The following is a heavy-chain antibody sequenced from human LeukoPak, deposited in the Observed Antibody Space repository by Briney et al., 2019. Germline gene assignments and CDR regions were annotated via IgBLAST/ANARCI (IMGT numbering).Heavy chain of an antibody. D-gene: IGHD2-15*01. Sequence: ASVKASCKASGYTFTGYYMHWVRQAPGQGLEWMGWINPNSGGTNYAQKFQGRVTMIRDTSISTAYMELSRLRSDDTAVYYCARWGIVVVVAATDARGFDPWGQGTLVTVSS. CDR1: GYTFTGYY. J-gene: IGHJ5*02. CDR2: INPNSGGT. V-gene: IGHV1-2*02. CDR3: ARWGIVVVVAATDARGFDP.